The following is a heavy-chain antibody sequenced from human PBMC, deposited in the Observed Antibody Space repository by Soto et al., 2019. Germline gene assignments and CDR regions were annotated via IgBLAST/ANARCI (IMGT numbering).Heavy chain of an antibody. D-gene: IGHD2-2*02. CDR1: GCSVSSDTNY. Sequence: TSETLSLTCTVSGCSVSSDTNYWSWIRQPPGERLEWIGFIYSSGSTNYNPSLKSRVTMSVDTSKNQFSLKLRSVIVADTAVYHCARFVRSCSGTTCYTRADVWGQGTTVTVSS. V-gene: IGHV4-61*01. CDR3: ARFVRSCSGTTCYTRADV. J-gene: IGHJ6*02. CDR2: IYSSGST.